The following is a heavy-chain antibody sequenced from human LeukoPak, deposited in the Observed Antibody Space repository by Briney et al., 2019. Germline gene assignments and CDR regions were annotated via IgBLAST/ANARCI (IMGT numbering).Heavy chain of an antibody. CDR2: IVSDGSTT. J-gene: IGHJ4*02. CDR3: ARGLTLLGYCSSTSCLMNY. CDR1: GFTLSSYW. Sequence: GGSLRLSCAGSGFTLSSYWMHWVRQAPGKGLVWVSRIVSDGSTTDYADSVKGRFTISRGNANNTLYLQMDSLRAEAAGVYYCARGLTLLGYCSSTSCLMNYWGQGTLVTVSS. D-gene: IGHD2-2*01. V-gene: IGHV3-74*01.